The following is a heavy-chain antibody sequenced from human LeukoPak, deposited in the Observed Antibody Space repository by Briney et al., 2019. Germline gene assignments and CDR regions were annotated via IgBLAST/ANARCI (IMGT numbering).Heavy chain of an antibody. Sequence: SQTLSLTCTVSGGSISSGSYYWSWIRQPAGKGLEWIGRIYTSGSTDYNPSLKSRVTISVDTSKNQFSLKLSSVTAADTAVYYCAGGVRGVPQYFQHWGQGTLVTVSS. D-gene: IGHD3-10*01. V-gene: IGHV4-61*02. CDR1: GGSISSGSYY. CDR2: IYTSGST. CDR3: AGGVRGVPQYFQH. J-gene: IGHJ1*01.